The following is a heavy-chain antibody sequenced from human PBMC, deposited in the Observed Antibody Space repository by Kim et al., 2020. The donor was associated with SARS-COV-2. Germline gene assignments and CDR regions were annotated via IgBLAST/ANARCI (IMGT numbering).Heavy chain of an antibody. V-gene: IGHV3-21*01. J-gene: IGHJ3*02. D-gene: IGHD3-10*01. CDR3: AYYGSGNDAFDI. Sequence: NTDSVKGRFTISRDNAKISLYLQMNSLRAEDTAVYYCAYYGSGNDAFDIWGQGTMVTVSS.